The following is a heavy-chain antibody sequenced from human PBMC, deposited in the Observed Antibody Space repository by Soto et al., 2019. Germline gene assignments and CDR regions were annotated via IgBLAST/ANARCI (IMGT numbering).Heavy chain of an antibody. D-gene: IGHD4-17*01. CDR1: GYTFTSYD. CDR3: AITGDYDGPHGGEDAFDI. J-gene: IGHJ3*02. CDR2: MNPNSGNT. Sequence: ASVKVSCKASGYTFTSYDINWVRQATGQGLEWMGWMNPNSGNTGYAQKFQGRVTMTRNTSISTAYMELSSLRSEDTAVYYCAITGDYDGPHGGEDAFDIWGQGTMVTVSS. V-gene: IGHV1-8*01.